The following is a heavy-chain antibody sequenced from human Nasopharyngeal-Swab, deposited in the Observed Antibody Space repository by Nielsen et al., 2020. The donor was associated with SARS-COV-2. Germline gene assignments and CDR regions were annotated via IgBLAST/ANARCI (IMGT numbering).Heavy chain of an antibody. V-gene: IGHV3-23*02. CDR2: ISGSGAST. CDR3: VKKGQQWLADDAFDT. J-gene: IGHJ3*02. Sequence: GGSLKISCGTSGFTFGTFAMGWVRQASGKGLEWVSVISGSGASTYYGDSVKGRFVISRDNSKNNLYLQMNNLKVEDAAIYYCVKKGQQWLADDAFDTWGQGTLVIISS. D-gene: IGHD6-19*01. CDR1: GFTFGTFA.